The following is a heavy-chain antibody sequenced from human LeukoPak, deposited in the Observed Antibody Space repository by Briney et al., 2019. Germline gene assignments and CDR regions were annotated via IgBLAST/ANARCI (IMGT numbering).Heavy chain of an antibody. CDR2: MNPNSGNT. J-gene: IGHJ4*02. V-gene: IGHV1-8*02. Sequence: ASVKVSCKASGYTFTSYDINWVRQATGQGLEWMGWMNPNSGNTDYAQKFQGRVTMTTNPSISTTYMELSSLRSEDTAVYYCARVGSGGAWFDFWGQGTLVSVSS. CDR1: GYTFTSYD. D-gene: IGHD6-19*01. CDR3: ARVGSGGAWFDF.